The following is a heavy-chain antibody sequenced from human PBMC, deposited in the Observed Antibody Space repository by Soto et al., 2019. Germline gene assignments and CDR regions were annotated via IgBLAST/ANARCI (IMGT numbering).Heavy chain of an antibody. Sequence: EVQLLESGGGLVQPGGSLRLSCAASGFTFSSYAMSWVRQAPGKGLEWVSAISGSGGSTYYADSGKGRFTISRDNSKNTLYLQMNSLRAEDTAVYYCAKDKGLRWEKNFGYGMDVWGQGTTVTVSS. CDR2: ISGSGGST. D-gene: IGHD3-16*01. J-gene: IGHJ6*02. CDR1: GFTFSSYA. V-gene: IGHV3-23*01. CDR3: AKDKGLRWEKNFGYGMDV.